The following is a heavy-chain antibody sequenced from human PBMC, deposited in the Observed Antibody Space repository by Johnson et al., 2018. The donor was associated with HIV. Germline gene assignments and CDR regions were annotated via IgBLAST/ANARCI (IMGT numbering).Heavy chain of an antibody. V-gene: IGHV3-23*04. D-gene: IGHD1-26*01. J-gene: IGHJ3*02. CDR3: ARSGVVGATSAVDALDI. Sequence: VQLVESGGGLVQPGRSLRLSCAASGFTFDDYAMSWVRQAPGKGLEWVSAISGSGGSTYYADSVKGRFTISRDNSKNTLYLQLNSLRAEDTAVYYCARSGVVGATSAVDALDIWGQGTMVTVSS. CDR1: GFTFDDYA. CDR2: ISGSGGST.